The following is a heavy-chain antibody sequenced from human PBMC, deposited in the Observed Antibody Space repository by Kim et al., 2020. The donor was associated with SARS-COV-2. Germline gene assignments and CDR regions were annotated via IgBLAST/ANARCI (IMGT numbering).Heavy chain of an antibody. D-gene: IGHD6-13*01. Sequence: SETLSLTCTVSGGSVSSGSYYWSWIRQPPGKGLEWIGYIYYSGSTNYNPSLKSRVTISVDTSKNQFSLKLSSVTAADTAVYYCASEWWGWGQQLLYGNWFDPWGQGTLVTVSS. CDR2: IYYSGST. V-gene: IGHV4-61*01. CDR3: ASEWWGWGQQLLYGNWFDP. J-gene: IGHJ5*02. CDR1: GGSVSSGSYY.